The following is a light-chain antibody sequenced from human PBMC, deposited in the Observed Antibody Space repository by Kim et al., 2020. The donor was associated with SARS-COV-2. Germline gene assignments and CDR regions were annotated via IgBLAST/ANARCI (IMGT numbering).Light chain of an antibody. CDR1: SSNIGNNY. J-gene: IGLJ2*01. CDR3: GTWDTSLSAVV. CDR2: DNN. Sequence: QSVLTQPHSVSAAPGQKVTISCSGSSSNIGNNYVSWYQQLPGTAPKLLIYDNNKRPSGIPDRFSGSKSGTSATLGITGLQTVDEADYYCGTWDTSLSAVVFGGGTKLTVL. V-gene: IGLV1-51*01.